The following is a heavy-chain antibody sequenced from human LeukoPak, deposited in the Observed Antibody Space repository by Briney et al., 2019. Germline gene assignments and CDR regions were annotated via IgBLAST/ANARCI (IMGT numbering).Heavy chain of an antibody. CDR1: GFTFSSWY. Sequence: GGSLRLSCAASGFTFSSWYMYWVRQRPGKGLEWLCRITSDGTTSYYADSVRGRFTTSRDNAKNTLYLQMNSLTDEDTAVYYCASPKPDYWGQGTLVTVSS. J-gene: IGHJ4*02. V-gene: IGHV3-74*01. CDR2: ITSDGTTS. CDR3: ASPKPDY.